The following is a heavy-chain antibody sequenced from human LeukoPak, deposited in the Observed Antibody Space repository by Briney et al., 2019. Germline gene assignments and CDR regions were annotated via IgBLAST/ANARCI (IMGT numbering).Heavy chain of an antibody. V-gene: IGHV4-31*03. J-gene: IGHJ4*02. Sequence: SQTLSLTCTVSGGSISSGGYYWSWIRQHPGKGLEWIGYIHYSGSAYYNPSLKNRVIISIDTSEIQFSLRLSSVTAADTAVYYCARHVRAAAGTGGYFDYWGQGTLVTVFS. CDR1: GGSISSGGYY. D-gene: IGHD6-13*01. CDR3: ARHVRAAAGTGGYFDY. CDR2: IHYSGSA.